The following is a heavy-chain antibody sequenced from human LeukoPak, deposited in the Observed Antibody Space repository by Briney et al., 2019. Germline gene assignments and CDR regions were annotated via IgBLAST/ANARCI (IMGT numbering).Heavy chain of an antibody. J-gene: IGHJ6*03. CDR2: IRHDGSNK. D-gene: IGHD3/OR15-3a*01. CDR3: AKGSKEVIFTRDHHMDV. Sequence: PGGSLRLSCAASGFTFSSYGMHWVRQAPGKGLAWVAFIRHDGSNKYYAGSVKGRFTISRDNSKNTLYLQMNSLRAEDTAVYYRAKGSKEVIFTRDHHMDVWGKGTTVTLSS. CDR1: GFTFSSYG. V-gene: IGHV3-30*02.